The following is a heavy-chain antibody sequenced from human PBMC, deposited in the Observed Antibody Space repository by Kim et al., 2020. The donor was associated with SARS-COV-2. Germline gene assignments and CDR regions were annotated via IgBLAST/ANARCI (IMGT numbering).Heavy chain of an antibody. V-gene: IGHV4-38-2*02. CDR1: GYSISSGYY. J-gene: IGHJ4*02. Sequence: SETLSLTCTVSGYSISSGYYWGWIRQPPGTGLEWIGSIYHSGSTYYNPSLKSRVTISVDTSKNQFSLKLSSVTAADTAVYYCARDEGTSSWYPDYFDYWGQGTLVTVSS. CDR3: ARDEGTSSWYPDYFDY. D-gene: IGHD6-13*01. CDR2: IYHSGST.